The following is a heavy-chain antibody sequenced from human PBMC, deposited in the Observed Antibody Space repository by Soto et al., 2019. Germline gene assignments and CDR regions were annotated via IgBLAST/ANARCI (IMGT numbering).Heavy chain of an antibody. CDR1: GGSMSSSNW. V-gene: IGHV4-4*02. CDR3: ARSEATGLDY. D-gene: IGHD1-26*01. CDR2: AHHSGRT. J-gene: IGHJ4*02. Sequence: QVQLQESGPGLVKPSGTLSLTCTVSGGSMSSSNWWNWVRQSPGKGLEWIGEAHHSGRTNYNPSLKSRVTMSVDKSKNHFSRKLSSVTAADTAVYYCARSEATGLDYWGQGTLVTVSS.